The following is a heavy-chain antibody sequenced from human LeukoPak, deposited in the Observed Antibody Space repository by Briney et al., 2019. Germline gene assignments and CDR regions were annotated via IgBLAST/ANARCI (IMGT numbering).Heavy chain of an antibody. V-gene: IGHV3-30*02. Sequence: GGSLRLSCAASGFTFSAYGMHWVRQAPGKGLEWVAFIRYDGTYKTYADSVKGRFTSSRDNSKNTLYLQMNSLRAEDTAVYYCAKGEEVRGVITPFNDYWGQGTLVTVSS. J-gene: IGHJ4*02. CDR2: IRYDGTYK. CDR3: AKGEEVRGVITPFNDY. CDR1: GFTFSAYG. D-gene: IGHD3-10*01.